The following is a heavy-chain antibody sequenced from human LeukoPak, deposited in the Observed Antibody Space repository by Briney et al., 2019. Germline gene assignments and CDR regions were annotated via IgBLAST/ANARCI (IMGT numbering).Heavy chain of an antibody. V-gene: IGHV3-48*01. CDR3: ARDFLEDTQ. CDR2: IGCSSTII. D-gene: IGHD2-2*02. J-gene: IGHJ4*02. CDR1: GFTFSHYN. Sequence: GGSLRLSCAGFGFTFSHYNMNWVRQAPGKGLVWVAYIGCSSTIIFYADSVRGRFTVSRDNAKSSLYLQLNSLRVEDTALYYCARDFLEDTQWGQGTLVTVSS.